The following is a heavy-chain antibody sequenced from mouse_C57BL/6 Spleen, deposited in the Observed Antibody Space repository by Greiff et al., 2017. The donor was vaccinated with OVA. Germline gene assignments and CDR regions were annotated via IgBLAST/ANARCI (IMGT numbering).Heavy chain of an antibody. CDR2: INPNNGGT. CDR1: GYTFTDYY. J-gene: IGHJ4*01. D-gene: IGHD2-4*01. CDR3: ARDSGDYDGDYYAMDY. Sequence: EVQLQQSGPELVKPGASVKISCKASGYTFTDYYMNWVKQSHGKSLEWIGDINPNNGGTSYNQKFKGKATLTVDKSSSTAYMELRSLTSEDSAVYYCARDSGDYDGDYYAMDYWGQGTSVTVSS. V-gene: IGHV1-26*01.